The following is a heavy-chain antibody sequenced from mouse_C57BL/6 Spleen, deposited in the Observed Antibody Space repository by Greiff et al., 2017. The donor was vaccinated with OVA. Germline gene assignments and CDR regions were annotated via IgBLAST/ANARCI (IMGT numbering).Heavy chain of an antibody. D-gene: IGHD2-1*01. Sequence: VQLQQSGPELVKPGASVKISCKASGYAFSSSWMDWVKQRPGKGLEWIGRIYPGDGDTNYNGKFKGKATLTADKSSSTAYMQLSSLTSEDSAVYFCERLEGNGVWYFGDWGQGTTLTVSS. CDR2: IYPGDGDT. V-gene: IGHV1-82*01. CDR1: GYAFSSSW. J-gene: IGHJ2*01. CDR3: ERLEGNGVWYFGD.